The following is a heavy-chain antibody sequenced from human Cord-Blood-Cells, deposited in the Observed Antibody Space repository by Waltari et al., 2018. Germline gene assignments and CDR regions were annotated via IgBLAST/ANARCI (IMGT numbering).Heavy chain of an antibody. J-gene: IGHJ3*02. D-gene: IGHD3-3*01. CDR1: GYTLTELS. Sequence: QVQLVQSGAEVKKPGASVKVSCKVSGYTLTELSMHWVRQAPGNGLEWMGGFDPEDGETSYAQKCQGSVTMTEDTSTDTAYMELSSLRSEDTAVYYCATTSGRITIFGVVIDAFDIWGQGTMVTVSS. CDR3: ATTSGRITIFGVVIDAFDI. CDR2: FDPEDGET. V-gene: IGHV1-24*01.